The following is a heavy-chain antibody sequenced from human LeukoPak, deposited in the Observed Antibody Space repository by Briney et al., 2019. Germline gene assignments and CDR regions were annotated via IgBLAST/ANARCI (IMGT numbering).Heavy chain of an antibody. Sequence: PSETLSLTCTVSGGSISSYYWSWIRQPPGKGLEWIGYIYYSGSTNYNPSLKSRVTISVDTSKNQFSLKLSSVTAADTAVYYCARTLSNYGDYGGGFDYWGQGTLVTVSS. CDR2: IYYSGST. CDR3: ARTLSNYGDYGGGFDY. J-gene: IGHJ4*02. CDR1: GGSISSYY. D-gene: IGHD4-17*01. V-gene: IGHV4-59*01.